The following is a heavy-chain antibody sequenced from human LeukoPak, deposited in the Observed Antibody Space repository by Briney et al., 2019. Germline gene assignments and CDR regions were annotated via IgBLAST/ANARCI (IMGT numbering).Heavy chain of an antibody. Sequence: ASVKVSCKASGYTFTGYYMHWVRQAPGQGLEWMGWINPNSGGTNYAQKFQGRVTMTRDTSISTAYMELSRLRSDDTAVCYCAREEYSSSCNWFDPWGQGTLVTVSS. J-gene: IGHJ5*02. D-gene: IGHD6-13*01. CDR3: AREEYSSSCNWFDP. V-gene: IGHV1-2*02. CDR2: INPNSGGT. CDR1: GYTFTGYY.